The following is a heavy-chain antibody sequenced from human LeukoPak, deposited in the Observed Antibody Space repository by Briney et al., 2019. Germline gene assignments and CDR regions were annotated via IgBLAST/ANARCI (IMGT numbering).Heavy chain of an antibody. V-gene: IGHV1-2*02. CDR2: INPNSGGT. Sequence: ASVKVSCKASGYTFTGYYMHWVRQAPGQGLEWMGWINPNSGGTNYAQKFQGRVTMTRNTSISTAYMELSSLRSEDTAVYYCASHSCGGDCFGAFDIWGQGTMVTVSS. J-gene: IGHJ3*02. CDR3: ASHSCGGDCFGAFDI. D-gene: IGHD2-21*02. CDR1: GYTFTGYY.